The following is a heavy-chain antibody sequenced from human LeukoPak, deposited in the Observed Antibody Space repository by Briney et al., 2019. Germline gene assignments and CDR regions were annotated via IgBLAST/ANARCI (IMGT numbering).Heavy chain of an antibody. D-gene: IGHD4-23*01. Sequence: PGGSLRLSCAASGFTFSSYAMSWVRQAPGKGLEGVSTISGSGGSTYYADSVKGRFTISRDNSKNTLYVQMNSLRADDTAVYYCAKSFGRVTVVTPYDYWGQGSLVTVSS. CDR1: GFTFSSYA. CDR2: ISGSGGST. J-gene: IGHJ4*02. CDR3: AKSFGRVTVVTPYDY. V-gene: IGHV3-23*01.